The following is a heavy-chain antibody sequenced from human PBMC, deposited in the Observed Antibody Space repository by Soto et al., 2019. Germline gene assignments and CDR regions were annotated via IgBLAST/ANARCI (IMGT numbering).Heavy chain of an antibody. CDR3: ARGDSTDCSNGVCSFFYNHVLDV. J-gene: IGHJ6*02. V-gene: IGHV1-2*04. CDR2: INPKSGGT. Sequence: GSVKVSCKASGYSFTDYHIHWVRQAPGQGLEWLGRINPKSGGTSTAQKFQGWVTMTTDTSISTASMELTRLTSDDTAIYYCARGDSTDCSNGVCSFFYNHVLDVSGQGTSVTVSS. CDR1: GYSFTDYH. D-gene: IGHD2-8*01.